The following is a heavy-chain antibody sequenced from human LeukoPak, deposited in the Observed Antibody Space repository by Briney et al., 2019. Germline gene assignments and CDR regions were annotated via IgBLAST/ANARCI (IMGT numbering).Heavy chain of an antibody. V-gene: IGHV3-48*01. D-gene: IGHD6-13*01. Sequence: GGSLRLSCAASGFTFSSDSLNWVRQAPGKGLEWISYISSSSGTIYYADSVKGRFTISRDNAKKSLYLQMSSLRAEDTAVYYCAKAHFSSSWYFDYWGQGTLVTVSS. J-gene: IGHJ4*02. CDR1: GFTFSSDS. CDR2: ISSSSGTI. CDR3: AKAHFSSSWYFDY.